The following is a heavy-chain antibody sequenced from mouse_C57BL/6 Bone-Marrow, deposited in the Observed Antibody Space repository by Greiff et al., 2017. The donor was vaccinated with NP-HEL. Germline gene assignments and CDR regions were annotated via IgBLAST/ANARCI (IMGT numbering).Heavy chain of an antibody. Sequence: EVQVVESGGGLVQPGGSLKLSCAASGFTFSDYYMYWVRQTPEKRLEWVAYISNGGGSTYYPDTVKGRFTISRDNAKNTLYLQMSRLKSEDTAMYYCASLYSRGFAYWGQGTLVTVSA. CDR2: ISNGGGST. CDR3: ASLYSRGFAY. J-gene: IGHJ3*01. CDR1: GFTFSDYY. V-gene: IGHV5-12*01. D-gene: IGHD2-1*01.